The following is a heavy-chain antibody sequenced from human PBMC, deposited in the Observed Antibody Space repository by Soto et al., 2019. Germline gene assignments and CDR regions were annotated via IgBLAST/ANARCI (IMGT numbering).Heavy chain of an antibody. Sequence: SVKVSCKASGGTFSSYTISWVRQAPGQGLEWMGRIIPILGIANYAQKFQGRVTITADKSTSTAYMELSSLRSEDTAVYYCARLIPRGWYYFDYWGQGTLVTVSS. J-gene: IGHJ4*02. CDR2: IIPILGIA. CDR1: GGTFSSYT. CDR3: ARLIPRGWYYFDY. V-gene: IGHV1-69*02. D-gene: IGHD6-19*01.